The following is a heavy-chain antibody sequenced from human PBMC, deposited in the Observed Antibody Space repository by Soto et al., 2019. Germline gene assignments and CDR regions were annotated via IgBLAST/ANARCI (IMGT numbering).Heavy chain of an antibody. Sequence: ASVKVSCKASGYTFTSYGISWLRQAPGQGLEWMGWISAYNGNTNYAQKLQGRVTMTTDTSTSTAYKELRSLRSDDTAEYYNARDSNYYYSGMAVWGQGTTVPVSS. CDR1: GYTFTSYG. J-gene: IGHJ6*02. V-gene: IGHV1-18*01. CDR3: ARDSNYYYSGMAV. CDR2: ISAYNGNT.